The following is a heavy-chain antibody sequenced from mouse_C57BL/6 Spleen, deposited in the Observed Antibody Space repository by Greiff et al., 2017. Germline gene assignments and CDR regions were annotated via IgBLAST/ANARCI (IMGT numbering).Heavy chain of an antibody. J-gene: IGHJ3*01. CDR3: ARNNDDYDYVFAY. CDR2: IWSGGST. Sequence: VQGVESGPGLVQPSPSLSITCTVSGFSLTSYGVHWVRQSPGKGLEWLGVIWSGGSTDYNAAFISRLSISKDNSKSQVFFKMNSLQADDTAIYYCARNNDDYDYVFAYWGQGTLVTVAA. V-gene: IGHV2-2*01. D-gene: IGHD2-4*01. CDR1: GFSLTSYG.